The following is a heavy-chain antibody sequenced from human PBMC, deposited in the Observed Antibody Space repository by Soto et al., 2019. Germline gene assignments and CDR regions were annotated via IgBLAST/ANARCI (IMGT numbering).Heavy chain of an antibody. D-gene: IGHD4-17*01. V-gene: IGHV3-11*01. CDR2: ITSSASSI. CDR1: GFTFSDYY. CDR3: ARDGSDYGDRYWYFDL. J-gene: IGHJ2*01. Sequence: QVQLVESGGGLVKPGGSLRLSCAASGFTFSDYYMSWVRQAPGKGLEWVSYITSSASSIYYADSVKGRFTISRDNAKNSLYLQMNSLRAEDTAVYYFARDGSDYGDRYWYFDLWGRGTRVTVSS.